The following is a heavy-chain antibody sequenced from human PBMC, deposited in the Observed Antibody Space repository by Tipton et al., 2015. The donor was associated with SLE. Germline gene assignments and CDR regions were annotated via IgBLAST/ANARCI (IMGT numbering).Heavy chain of an antibody. J-gene: IGHJ4*02. Sequence: QLVQSGAEVKKPGASVKVPCKASGYTFTGYYMHWVRQAPGQGLEWMGWINPNSGGTNDAQKFQGWVTMTRDTSISTAYMELSRLRSDDTAVYYCARECAYYYGSGSYCSYFYYWVQGSLVTVSS. V-gene: IGHV1-2*04. D-gene: IGHD3-10*01. CDR3: ARECAYYYGSGSYCSYFYY. CDR1: GYTFTGYY. CDR2: INPNSGGT.